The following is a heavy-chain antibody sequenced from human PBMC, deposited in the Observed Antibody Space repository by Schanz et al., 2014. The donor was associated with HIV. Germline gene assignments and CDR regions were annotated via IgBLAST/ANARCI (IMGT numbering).Heavy chain of an antibody. CDR1: GFTFDDYA. V-gene: IGHV3-9*01. Sequence: EVQLVESGGGLVQPGRSLRLSCAASGFTFDDYAMHWVRQAPGKGPEWVSSISWNSGSRGYADSVKGRFTISRDNDNDSLYLQMNSLRVEDTALYYCAREYLGYSSGFDPWGQGTLVTVSS. J-gene: IGHJ5*02. D-gene: IGHD6-19*01. CDR3: AREYLGYSSGFDP. CDR2: ISWNSGSR.